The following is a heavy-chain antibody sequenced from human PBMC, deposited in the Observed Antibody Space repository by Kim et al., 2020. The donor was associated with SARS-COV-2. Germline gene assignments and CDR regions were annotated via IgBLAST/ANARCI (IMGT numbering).Heavy chain of an antibody. V-gene: IGHV1-8*01. CDR3: ARGPRFYDFWSGYSFDY. J-gene: IGHJ4*02. CDR2: MNPNSGNT. Sequence: ASVKVSCKASGYTFTSYDINWVRQATGQGLEWMGWMNPNSGNTGYAQKFQGRVTMTRNTSISTAYMELSSLRSEDTAVYYCARGPRFYDFWSGYSFDYWGQGTLVTVSS. CDR1: GYTFTSYD. D-gene: IGHD3-3*01.